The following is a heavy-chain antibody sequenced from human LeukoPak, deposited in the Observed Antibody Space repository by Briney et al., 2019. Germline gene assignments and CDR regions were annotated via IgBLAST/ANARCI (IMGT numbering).Heavy chain of an antibody. CDR2: ISAYNGNT. V-gene: IGHV1-18*01. CDR3: ARVMYYDIVTGYYKGSWDY. D-gene: IGHD3-9*01. J-gene: IGHJ4*02. CDR1: GYTFTSYG. Sequence: ASVKVSCKASGYTFTSYGISWVRQAPGQGLEWMGWISAYNGNTNYAQKLQGRVTMTTDTSTSTAYMELRSLRSDDTAVYYCARVMYYDIVTGYYKGSWDYWGQGTLVIVSS.